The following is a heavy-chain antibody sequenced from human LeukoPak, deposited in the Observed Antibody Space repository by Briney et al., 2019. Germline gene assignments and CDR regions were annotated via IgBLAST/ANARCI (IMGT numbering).Heavy chain of an antibody. D-gene: IGHD3-16*01. CDR3: ARVGSQYYFDY. J-gene: IGHJ4*02. CDR1: GFTLSSYS. Sequence: GGSLRLSCAASGFTLSSYSMNWVRQAPGKGLVWVSRINSDGSSTSYADSVKGRFTISRDNAKNTLYLQMNSLRAEDTAVYYCARVGSQYYFDYWGQGTLVTVSS. V-gene: IGHV3-74*01. CDR2: INSDGSST.